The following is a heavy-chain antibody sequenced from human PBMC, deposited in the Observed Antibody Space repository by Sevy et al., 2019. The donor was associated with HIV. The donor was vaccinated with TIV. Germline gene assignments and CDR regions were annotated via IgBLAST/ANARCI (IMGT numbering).Heavy chain of an antibody. J-gene: IGHJ4*02. CDR1: GFTLSSYG. CDR3: AKGATAGTVYFDY. D-gene: IGHD6-13*01. V-gene: IGHV3-30*18. CDR2: ISYDGSNK. Sequence: GGSLRLSCAASGFTLSSYGMHWVRQAPGKGLEWVAVISYDGSNKYYADSVKGRFSISRDNSKNTLYVQMNNLRVEDTAVYYCAKGATAGTVYFDYWGQGMLVTVSS.